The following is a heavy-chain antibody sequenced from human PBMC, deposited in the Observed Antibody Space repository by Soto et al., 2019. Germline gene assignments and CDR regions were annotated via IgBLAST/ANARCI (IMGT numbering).Heavy chain of an antibody. D-gene: IGHD6-19*01. CDR1: GFTFSSYA. V-gene: IGHV3-23*01. Sequence: GSLRLSCAASGFTFSSYAMSWVRQAPGKGLEWVSAISGSGGSTYYADSVKGRFTISRDNSKNTLYLQMNSLRAEDTAVYYCAKGVLSLASIAVAELDYWGQGTLVTVSS. CDR3: AKGVLSLASIAVAELDY. J-gene: IGHJ4*02. CDR2: ISGSGGST.